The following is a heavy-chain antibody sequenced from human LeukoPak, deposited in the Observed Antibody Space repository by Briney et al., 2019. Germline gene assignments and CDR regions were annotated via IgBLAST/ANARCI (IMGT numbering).Heavy chain of an antibody. J-gene: IGHJ4*02. CDR3: AKTYYYDSSGYHFPVYFDY. V-gene: IGHV3-23*01. Sequence: GGSLRLSSAASGFTFSSYAMSWVRQAPGKGLEWVSAISGSGGSTYYADSVKGRFTISRDNSKNTLYLQMNSLRAEDTAVYYCAKTYYYDSSGYHFPVYFDYWGQGTLVTVSS. CDR1: GFTFSSYA. D-gene: IGHD3-22*01. CDR2: ISGSGGST.